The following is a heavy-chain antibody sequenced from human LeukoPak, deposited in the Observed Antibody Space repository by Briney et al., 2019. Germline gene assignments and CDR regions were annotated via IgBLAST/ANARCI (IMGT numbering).Heavy chain of an antibody. CDR1: GYTFTSYY. D-gene: IGHD2-2*01. Sequence: ASLKVSRKASGYTFTSYYMHWVRQAPGQGLERMGIINPSGGSTSYAQKFQGRVTMTRDMSTSTVYMELSSLRSEDTAVYYCASGRPQYQLLLLSYYYYYMDGWGKGTTGTVSS. CDR2: INPSGGST. CDR3: ASGRPQYQLLLLSYYYYYMDG. J-gene: IGHJ6*03. V-gene: IGHV1-46*01.